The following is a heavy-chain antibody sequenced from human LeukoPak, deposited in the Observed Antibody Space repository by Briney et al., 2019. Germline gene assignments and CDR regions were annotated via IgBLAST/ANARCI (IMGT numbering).Heavy chain of an antibody. CDR2: INPSGGST. Sequence: ASVKASCKASGYTFTSYYMHWVRQAPGQGLEWMGIINPSGGSTSYAQKFQGRVTMTRDTSTSTVYMELSSLRSEDTAVYYCARANHIAAAGTYEPYYFDYWGQGTLVTVSS. J-gene: IGHJ4*02. V-gene: IGHV1-46*01. D-gene: IGHD6-13*01. CDR1: GYTFTSYY. CDR3: ARANHIAAAGTYEPYYFDY.